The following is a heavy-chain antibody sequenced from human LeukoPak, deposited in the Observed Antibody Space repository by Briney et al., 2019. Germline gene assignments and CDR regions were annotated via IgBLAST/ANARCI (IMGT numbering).Heavy chain of an antibody. CDR3: ARFGDYGDYSFDY. CDR1: GFTFSSYE. Sequence: GGSLRLSCAVSGFTFSSYEMNWVRQAPGKGLEWVSYISSSGSTIYYADSVKGRFTISRDNAKNSLYLQMNSLRAEDTAVYYCARFGDYGDYSFDYWGQGTLVTVSS. CDR2: ISSSGSTI. V-gene: IGHV3-48*03. D-gene: IGHD4-17*01. J-gene: IGHJ4*02.